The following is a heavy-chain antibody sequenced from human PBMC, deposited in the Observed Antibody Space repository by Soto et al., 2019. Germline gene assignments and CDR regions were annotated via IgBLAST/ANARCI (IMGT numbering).Heavy chain of an antibody. D-gene: IGHD3-3*01. CDR3: ARGRGFLEWLLYGWFDP. Sequence: QVQLVQSGAEVKKPGSSVKVSCKASGGTFSSYAISWVRQAPGQGLEWMGGIIPIFGTANYAQKFQGRVTITADESTSTAYMELSSLRSEDTAVYYCARGRGFLEWLLYGWFDPWGQGTLVTVSS. V-gene: IGHV1-69*01. J-gene: IGHJ5*02. CDR1: GGTFSSYA. CDR2: IIPIFGTA.